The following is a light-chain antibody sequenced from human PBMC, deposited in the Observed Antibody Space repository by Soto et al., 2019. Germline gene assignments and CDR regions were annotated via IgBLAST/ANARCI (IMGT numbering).Light chain of an antibody. CDR3: SSYTSSGTVL. V-gene: IGLV2-14*03. J-gene: IGLJ3*02. CDR2: DVS. CDR1: TSDIGDSKY. Sequence: QSALTQPASVSGSPGQSITISCTGTTSDIGDSKYVSWYQQHPGKAPKLMIYDVSNRPSGVSNRFSGSKSGNTASLTISGLQAEDEADYYCSSYTSSGTVLFGGGTKLPS.